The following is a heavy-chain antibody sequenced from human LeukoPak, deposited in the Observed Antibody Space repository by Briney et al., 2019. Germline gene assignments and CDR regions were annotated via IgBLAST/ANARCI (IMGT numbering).Heavy chain of an antibody. CDR3: SREGYGDYDGDTFDY. CDR1: GFTFSSYS. CDR2: IKQEGSEK. J-gene: IGHJ4*02. V-gene: IGHV3-7*03. Sequence: GGSLRLSCAASGFTFSSYSMSWVRQAPGKGLEWVANIKQEGSEKYYVDSVKGRFTISRDNAKNSLYLQMNSLRAEDTAVYYCSREGYGDYDGDTFDYWGQGTLVTVSS. D-gene: IGHD4-17*01.